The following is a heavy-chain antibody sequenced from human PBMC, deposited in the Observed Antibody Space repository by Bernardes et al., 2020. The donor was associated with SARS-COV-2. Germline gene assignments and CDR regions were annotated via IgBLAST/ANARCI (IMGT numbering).Heavy chain of an antibody. CDR3: ARDFGGNFDY. CDR1: GFSVSAYW. V-gene: IGHV3-74*01. CDR2: INKDGRII. J-gene: IGHJ4*02. D-gene: IGHD2-15*01. Sequence: GGSLSLSCAASGFSVSAYWMHWVRQVPGGGLVWVSRINKDGRIINYAESVRGRFTISRDIANNKIYLQMNSLRIEDTAVYYCARDFGGNFDYWGQGTLVTVSS.